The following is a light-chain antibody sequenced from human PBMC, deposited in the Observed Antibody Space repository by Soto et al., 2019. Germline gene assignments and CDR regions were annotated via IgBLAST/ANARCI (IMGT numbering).Light chain of an antibody. CDR3: QQYGSSPRT. J-gene: IGKJ1*01. CDR2: DTS. CDR1: QSVYRSY. V-gene: IGKV3-20*01. Sequence: EIVLAQSPGTLSLSPGERATLSCRASQSVYRSYLAWYQQKPGQAPRLLIYDTSSRATGIPDRFSGSGSGTDFTLTITRLEPDDFAVYYCQQYGSSPRTFGQGTKVEIK.